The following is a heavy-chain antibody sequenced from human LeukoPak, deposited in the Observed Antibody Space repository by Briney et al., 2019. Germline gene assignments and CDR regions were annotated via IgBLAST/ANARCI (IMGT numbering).Heavy chain of an antibody. CDR3: ARNMYGDYNNYYYYYAMDV. CDR1: GVTFSNYW. D-gene: IGHD4-17*01. V-gene: IGHV3-7*01. CDR2: IKQDGSEK. J-gene: IGHJ6*02. Sequence: RGSLRLSCAVSGVTFSNYWMNWARQAPGKGLEWVANIKQDGSEKNYVDSVKGRFTISRDNAKKSLYLQMHSLRAEDTAVYYCARNMYGDYNNYYYYYAMDVWGQGTTVTVSS.